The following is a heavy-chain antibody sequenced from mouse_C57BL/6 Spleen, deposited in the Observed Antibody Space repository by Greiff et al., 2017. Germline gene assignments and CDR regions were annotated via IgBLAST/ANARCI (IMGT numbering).Heavy chain of an antibody. CDR2: IWTGGGT. Sequence: QVQLQQSGPGLVAPSQSLSITCSVSGFSLTSYAISWVRQPPGKGLEWLGVIWTGGGTNYNSALKSRLSISKDNSKSQVFLKLNNLQTDDTARYYCARNPGLGQRSIDYWGQGTSVTVSS. V-gene: IGHV2-9-1*01. D-gene: IGHD4-1*01. J-gene: IGHJ4*01. CDR1: GFSLTSYA. CDR3: ARNPGLGQRSIDY.